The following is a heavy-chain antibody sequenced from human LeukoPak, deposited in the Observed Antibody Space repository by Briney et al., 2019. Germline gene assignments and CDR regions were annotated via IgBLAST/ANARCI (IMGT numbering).Heavy chain of an antibody. CDR1: GFTFSSYW. CDR3: ARGPGAFDI. V-gene: IGHV3-74*01. CDR2: INSDGSST. D-gene: IGHD2-2*01. Sequence: GGSLRLSCVASGFTFSSYWMNWVRQAPGKGLVWVSRINSDGSSTSYADSVKGRFTISRDNAKNTLFLQMNSLRAEDTAVYYCARGPGAFDIWGQGTMVTVTS. J-gene: IGHJ3*02.